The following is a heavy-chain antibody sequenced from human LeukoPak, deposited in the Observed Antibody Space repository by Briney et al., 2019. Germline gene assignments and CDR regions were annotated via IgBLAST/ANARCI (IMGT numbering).Heavy chain of an antibody. J-gene: IGHJ4*02. Sequence: SETLSLTCIVSGGSVSSLYWHWIRQSPEKGLEWIGYAYSTGGAKYNPSLKNRVAMSFDTPKNHFSLKLTSVTAADTAVYFCARSYGGYVLDEWGQGTLVVVSS. CDR2: AYSTGGA. V-gene: IGHV4-59*02. D-gene: IGHD5-12*01. CDR1: GGSVSSLY. CDR3: ARSYGGYVLDE.